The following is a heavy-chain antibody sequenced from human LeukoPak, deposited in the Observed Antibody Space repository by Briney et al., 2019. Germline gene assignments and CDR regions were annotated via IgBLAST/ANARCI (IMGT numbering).Heavy chain of an antibody. CDR1: GGTFSSYA. CDR3: ARVAVADSATDY. D-gene: IGHD6-19*01. Sequence: SVKVSCKASGGTFSSYAISWVRQAPGQGLEWMGRIIPIFGTANYAQKFQGRVTITTDESTSTAYVELSSLRSEDTAVYYCARVAVADSATDYWGQGTLVTVSS. J-gene: IGHJ4*02. V-gene: IGHV1-69*05. CDR2: IIPIFGTA.